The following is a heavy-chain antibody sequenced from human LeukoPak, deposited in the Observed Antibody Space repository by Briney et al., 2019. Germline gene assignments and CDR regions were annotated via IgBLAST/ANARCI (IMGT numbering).Heavy chain of an antibody. Sequence: ASVKVSCKASGYTFTSYDINWVRQAPGQGLEWMGWMNPNSGNTVYAQKFQGRVTITRNTSISTAYMELSSLRSEDTAVYYCARGGYCSSTSCFAWLWFDPWGQGTLVTVSS. CDR3: ARGGYCSSTSCFAWLWFDP. V-gene: IGHV1-8*03. D-gene: IGHD2-2*01. J-gene: IGHJ5*02. CDR2: MNPNSGNT. CDR1: GYTFTSYD.